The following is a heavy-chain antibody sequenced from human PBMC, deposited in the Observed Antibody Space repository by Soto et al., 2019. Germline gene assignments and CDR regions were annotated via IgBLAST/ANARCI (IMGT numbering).Heavy chain of an antibody. CDR2: IYTSGRT. Sequence: SETLSLTCTVSGGYISPYYWSWILQPAGKELEWIGRIYTSGRTKYSPSLKRRLTMSVDTSKNHISLGPGSVSAADTAVYYCARSGKCCYSPHDSWGQGTVDTVSS. CDR3: ARSGKCCYSPHDS. D-gene: IGHD2-15*01. J-gene: IGHJ4*02. V-gene: IGHV4-4*07. CDR1: GGYISPYY.